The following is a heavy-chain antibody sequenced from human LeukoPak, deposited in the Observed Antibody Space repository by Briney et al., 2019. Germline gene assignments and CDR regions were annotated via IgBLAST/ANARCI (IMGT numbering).Heavy chain of an antibody. CDR2: IYYSGST. V-gene: IGHV4-59*12. D-gene: IGHD3-16*01. Sequence: SETLSLTCTVSGGSISSYYWSWIRQPPGKALEWIGYIYYSGSTYYNPSLKSRVTISVDTSKNQFSLKLSSVTAADTAVYYCAREARGIGGYWGQGTLVTVSS. J-gene: IGHJ4*02. CDR3: AREARGIGGY. CDR1: GGSISSYY.